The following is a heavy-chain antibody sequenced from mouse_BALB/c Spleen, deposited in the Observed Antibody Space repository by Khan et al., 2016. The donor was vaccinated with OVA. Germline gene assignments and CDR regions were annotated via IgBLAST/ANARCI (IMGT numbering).Heavy chain of an antibody. J-gene: IGHJ3*01. CDR2: IDPYDSET. Sequence: QVQLQQSGAELVRPGASVKLSCEASGYTFTNYWVNWIKQSPEQGLEWIGRIDPYDSETHYNQNFKDKAILTVDKSSSTAYMQLSSLTSEDSAVYFCARNPFAYWGQGTLVTVSA. CDR1: GYTFTNYW. V-gene: IGHV1-52*01. CDR3: ARNPFAY.